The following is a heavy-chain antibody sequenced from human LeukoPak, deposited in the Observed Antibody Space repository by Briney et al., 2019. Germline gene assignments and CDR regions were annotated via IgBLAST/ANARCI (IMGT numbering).Heavy chain of an antibody. CDR3: AKESPFVWLGESHYFDY. CDR1: GFTFSSYG. CDR2: IRYDGSNK. V-gene: IGHV3-30*02. D-gene: IGHD3-10*01. Sequence: GGSLRLSCAASGFTFSSYGMHWVRQAPGKGLEWVAFIRYDGSNKYYADSVKGRFTISRDNSKNTLYLQMNSLRAEDTAVYYCAKESPFVWLGESHYFDYWGQGTLVTVSS. J-gene: IGHJ4*02.